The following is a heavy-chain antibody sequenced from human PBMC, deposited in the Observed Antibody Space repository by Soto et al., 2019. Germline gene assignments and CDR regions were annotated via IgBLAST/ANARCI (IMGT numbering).Heavy chain of an antibody. CDR2: INSNSGGT. CDR3: ARDLSSGSGWSFFDY. J-gene: IGHJ4*02. Sequence: AAVKVTFTASGYTFTCHYLHWVRQPPGRGLEWMGWINSNSGGTNYSQKFQGRVTITRDTSISTAYMELSRLRSDDTAVYYCARDLSSGSGWSFFDYWGQGTLVT. V-gene: IGHV1-2*02. CDR1: GYTFTCHY. D-gene: IGHD6-19*01.